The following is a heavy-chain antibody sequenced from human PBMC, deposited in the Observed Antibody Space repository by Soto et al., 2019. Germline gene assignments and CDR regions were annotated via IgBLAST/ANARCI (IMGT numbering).Heavy chain of an antibody. CDR3: ERDKITGLFDY. CDR1: GGSFSGYY. V-gene: IGHV4-34*01. D-gene: IGHD2-8*02. J-gene: IGHJ4*02. Sequence: QVQLQQWGAGLLKPSETLSLTCAVYGGSFSGYYWTWIRQPPGTGLEWIGEINHSGSTNYNPSLTTRVTLSVDTSKNQFSLKLTSVTAADTALYYCERDKITGLFDYWGQGTLVTVSS. CDR2: INHSGST.